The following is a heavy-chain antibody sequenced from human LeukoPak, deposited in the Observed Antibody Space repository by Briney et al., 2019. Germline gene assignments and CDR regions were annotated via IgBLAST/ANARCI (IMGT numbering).Heavy chain of an antibody. J-gene: IGHJ4*02. D-gene: IGHD4-17*01. CDR1: GFTVSSNF. Sequence: AGGSLRLSCAASGFTVSSNFMSWVRQAPGKGLEWVSVIYSGGSTYYADSVKGRFTISRDNSKNTLYLQMNSLRAEDTAVYYCAKDYYGDYGDYWGQGTLVTVSS. V-gene: IGHV3-66*01. CDR2: IYSGGST. CDR3: AKDYYGDYGDY.